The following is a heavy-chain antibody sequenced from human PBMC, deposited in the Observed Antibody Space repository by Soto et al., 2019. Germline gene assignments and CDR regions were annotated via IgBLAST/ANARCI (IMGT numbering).Heavy chain of an antibody. D-gene: IGHD4-17*01. J-gene: IGHJ4*02. Sequence: SVKVSCKASGGTFSSYDISWVRQAPGQGLEWMGGIIPIFGTANYAQKFQGRVTITADESTSTAYMELSSLRSEDTAVYYCARGSTVVTPSPFGSLDYWGQGTLVTVSS. CDR2: IIPIFGTA. V-gene: IGHV1-69*13. CDR1: GGTFSSYD. CDR3: ARGSTVVTPSPFGSLDY.